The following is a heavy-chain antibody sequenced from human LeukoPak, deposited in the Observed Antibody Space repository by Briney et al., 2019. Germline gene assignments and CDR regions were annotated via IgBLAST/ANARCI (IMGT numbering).Heavy chain of an antibody. CDR1: GGSFSGYY. J-gene: IGHJ6*02. D-gene: IGHD3-10*01. Sequence: SSETLSLTCAVYGGSFSGYYWSWIRQPPGKGLEWIGEINHSGSTSYNPSLKSRVTISVDTSKNQFSLKLSSVTAADTAVYYCARGRPGVGYYYYGMDVWGQGTTVTVSS. CDR2: INHSGST. CDR3: ARGRPGVGYYYYGMDV. V-gene: IGHV4-34*01.